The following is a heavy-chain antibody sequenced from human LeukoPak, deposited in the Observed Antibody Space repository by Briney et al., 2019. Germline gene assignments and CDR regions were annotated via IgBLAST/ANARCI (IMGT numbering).Heavy chain of an antibody. CDR1: GYTFTSYG. D-gene: IGHD3-3*01. J-gene: IGHJ3*02. V-gene: IGHV1-18*01. CDR2: ISAYNGNT. Sequence: ASVKVSCKASGYTFTSYGISWVRQAPGQGLEWMGWISAYNGNTNYAQKLQGRVTMTTDTSTSTAYMELRSLRSDDTAVYYCARDLKVYDFWSGYYPDAFDIWGQGTMVTVSS. CDR3: ARDLKVYDFWSGYYPDAFDI.